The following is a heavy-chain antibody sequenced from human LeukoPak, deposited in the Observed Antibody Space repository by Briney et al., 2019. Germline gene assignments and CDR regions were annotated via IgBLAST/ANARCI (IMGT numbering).Heavy chain of an antibody. Sequence: PSETLSLTCAVYGGSFSGYYWSWIRQPPGKGLEWIGEINHSGSTNYNPSLKSRVTISVDTSKNQFSLKLSSVTAADTAVYYCARGPITIFTRAAYYYYYGMDVWGRGTTVTVSS. D-gene: IGHD3-3*01. CDR2: INHSGST. V-gene: IGHV4-34*01. CDR3: ARGPITIFTRAAYYYYYGMDV. J-gene: IGHJ6*02. CDR1: GGSFSGYY.